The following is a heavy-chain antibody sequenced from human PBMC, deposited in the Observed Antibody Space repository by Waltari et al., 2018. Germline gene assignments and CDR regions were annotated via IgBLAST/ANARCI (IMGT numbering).Heavy chain of an antibody. CDR2: INPSGGST. V-gene: IGHV1-46*01. Sequence: QVQLVQSGAEVKKPGASVKVSCKASGYTFTSYYMHWVRQAPGQGLEWMGIINPSGGSTSYAQKFQGRVTMTRDTSTSTVYMELSSLRSEDTAVYYCARRIAVAGSAGDYYGMDVWGQGTTVTVSS. J-gene: IGHJ6*02. D-gene: IGHD6-19*01. CDR3: ARRIAVAGSAGDYYGMDV. CDR1: GYTFTSYY.